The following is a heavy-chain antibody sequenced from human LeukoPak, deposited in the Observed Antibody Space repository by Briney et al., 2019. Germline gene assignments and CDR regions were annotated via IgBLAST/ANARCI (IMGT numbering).Heavy chain of an antibody. CDR2: ISGSGGST. D-gene: IGHD3-3*01. CDR1: GFTFSSYA. V-gene: IGHV3-23*01. Sequence: GGSLRLSCAASGFTFSSYAMSWVRQAPGKGLEWVSAISGSGGSTYYADSVKGRFTISRDNSKNTLYLQMNSLRAEDTAVYYCAKDLAITIFGVENYFDYWGQGTLSPSPQ. J-gene: IGHJ4*02. CDR3: AKDLAITIFGVENYFDY.